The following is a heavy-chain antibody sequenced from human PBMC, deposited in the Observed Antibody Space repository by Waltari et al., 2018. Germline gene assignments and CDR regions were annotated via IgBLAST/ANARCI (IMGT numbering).Heavy chain of an antibody. D-gene: IGHD3-22*01. J-gene: IGHJ4*02. CDR3: ASSSGFGY. CDR2: ISGSGGST. V-gene: IGHV3-23*01. CDR1: GFIFSNYA. Sequence: EVQLLESGGGLVQPGGSLRLSCAASGFIFSNYAMNWVRQAPGKGRGWGSAISGSGGSTYYADSVKGRFTISRDNSKNTLYLQMNSLRVEDTAVYYCASSSGFGYWGQGTQVTVSA.